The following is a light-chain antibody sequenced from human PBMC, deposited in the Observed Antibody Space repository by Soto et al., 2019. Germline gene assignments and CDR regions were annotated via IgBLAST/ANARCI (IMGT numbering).Light chain of an antibody. Sequence: ENVSTQSPGTLSLSPWETATLSWRASQSVGTYLAWYKKKPGQAPRLLIFDASKRATGIPARFSGSGSGTDFTLTISSLETEDLAVYYCQHRSNWPSWTFGAGTKVDIK. CDR1: QSVGTY. CDR3: QHRSNWPSWT. J-gene: IGKJ1*01. CDR2: DAS. V-gene: IGKV3-11*01.